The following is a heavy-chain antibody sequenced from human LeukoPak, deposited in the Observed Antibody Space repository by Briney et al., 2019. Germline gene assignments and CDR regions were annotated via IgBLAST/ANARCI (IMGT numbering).Heavy chain of an antibody. J-gene: IGHJ4*02. CDR2: ISSSSSYI. Sequence: GGSLRLSCAASGFTFSSYSMNWVRQAPGKGLEWVSSISSSSSYIYYADSVKGRFTISRDNAKNSLYLQMNSLRAEDTAVYYCARGYSSSWYYFDYWGQGTLVTVSS. D-gene: IGHD6-13*01. CDR1: GFTFSSYS. CDR3: ARGYSSSWYYFDY. V-gene: IGHV3-21*01.